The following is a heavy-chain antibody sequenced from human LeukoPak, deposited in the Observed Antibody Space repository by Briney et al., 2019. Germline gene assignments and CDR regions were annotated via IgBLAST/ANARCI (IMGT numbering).Heavy chain of an antibody. J-gene: IGHJ3*02. CDR1: GGTFSSYA. V-gene: IGHV1-69*05. CDR2: IIPIFGTA. D-gene: IGHD3-22*01. Sequence: GASVKVSCKASGGTFSSYAISWVRQAPGQGLEWMGRIIPIFGTANYAQKFQGRVTITTDESRSTAYMELSSLRSEDTAVYYCARRGDSSGYYYIGSAFDIWGQGTMVTVSS. CDR3: ARRGDSSGYYYIGSAFDI.